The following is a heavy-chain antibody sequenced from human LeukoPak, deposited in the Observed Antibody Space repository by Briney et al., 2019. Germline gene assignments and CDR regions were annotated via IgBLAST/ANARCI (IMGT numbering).Heavy chain of an antibody. CDR1: GFTFSTYW. Sequence: GGSLRLSCAASGFTFSTYWMNWVRQAPGKGLEWVAKIKEDGSEKFYVDSVRGRFTISRDNAKNSLYLQVNTLRAEDTAVYYCAREGSGLDYWGQGTLVTVSS. J-gene: IGHJ4*02. D-gene: IGHD2-15*01. CDR3: AREGSGLDY. CDR2: IKEDGSEK. V-gene: IGHV3-7*03.